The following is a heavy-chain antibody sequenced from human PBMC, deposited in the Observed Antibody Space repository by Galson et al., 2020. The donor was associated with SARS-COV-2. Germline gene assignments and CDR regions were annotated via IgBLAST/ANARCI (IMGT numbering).Heavy chain of an antibody. J-gene: IGHJ3*02. D-gene: IGHD3-22*01. Sequence: SVKVSCKASGGPFSNYTISWLRQAPGQGLEWMGRVIPMLALANSAQKFQARVTITADKSTSTAYMELSSLRSEDTAVYYCARAKGDYYDSSGYYTLDYAFNIWGQGTMVTVSS. CDR1: GGPFSNYT. CDR2: VIPMLALA. V-gene: IGHV1-69*02. CDR3: ARAKGDYYDSSGYYTLDYAFNI.